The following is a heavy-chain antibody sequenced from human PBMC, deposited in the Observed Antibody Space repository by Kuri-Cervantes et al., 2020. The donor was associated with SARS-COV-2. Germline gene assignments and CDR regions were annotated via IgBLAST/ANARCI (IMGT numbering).Heavy chain of an antibody. D-gene: IGHD3-10*01. CDR3: ARTTYGSGSYWDDAFDI. V-gene: IGHV3-30-3*01. Sequence: GESLKISCAASGFTFSSYAMHWVRQAPGKGLEWVAVISYDGSNKYYADSVKGRFTISRDNSKNTLYLQMNSLRAEDTAVYYCARTTYGSGSYWDDAFDIWGQGTMVTVSS. J-gene: IGHJ3*02. CDR1: GFTFSSYA. CDR2: ISYDGSNK.